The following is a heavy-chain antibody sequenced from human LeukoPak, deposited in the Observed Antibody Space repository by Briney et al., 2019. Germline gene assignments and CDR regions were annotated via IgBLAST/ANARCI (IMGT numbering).Heavy chain of an antibody. V-gene: IGHV4-4*07. CDR3: ARVGDYALKD. D-gene: IGHD3-16*01. Sequence: TSETLSLTCSVSGGSISNYYWSWIRQPAGKGLEWIGRFYNSGSTNCNPSLKSRVTMSVDTSKNQFSLKLSFVTAADTAVYYCARVGDYALKDWGQGTLVTVSS. J-gene: IGHJ4*02. CDR1: GGSISNYY. CDR2: FYNSGST.